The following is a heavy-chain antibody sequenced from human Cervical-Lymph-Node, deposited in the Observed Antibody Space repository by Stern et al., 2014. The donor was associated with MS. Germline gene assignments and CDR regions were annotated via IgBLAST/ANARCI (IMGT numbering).Heavy chain of an antibody. D-gene: IGHD1-1*01. CDR1: GFTVSRDY. CDR3: ARDTSSPERSDW. Sequence: EVQLVESGGGVIQPGGSLRLSCTASGFTVSRDYMTWVRQAPGKGLEWVSLITNVGSTFYTDSLKGRFTISIDDSKNTVYLHMTSLRAEDTAMYYCARDTSSPERSDWWGQGTLVTVSS. V-gene: IGHV3-53*01. J-gene: IGHJ4*02. CDR2: ITNVGST.